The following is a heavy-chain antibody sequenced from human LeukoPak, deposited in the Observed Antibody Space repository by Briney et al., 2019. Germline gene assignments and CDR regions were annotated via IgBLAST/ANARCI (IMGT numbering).Heavy chain of an antibody. Sequence: ASEKVSCKASGYTFTSYDINWVRQATRQGLEWMGWMNPNSGNTGYAQKFQGRDTITRNTSISIAYMELSSLRSEDTAVYDCAISSASDPDAFDIWGQGKMVTVSS. CDR2: MNPNSGNT. D-gene: IGHD6-6*01. CDR3: AISSASDPDAFDI. CDR1: GYTFTSYD. V-gene: IGHV1-8*03. J-gene: IGHJ3*02.